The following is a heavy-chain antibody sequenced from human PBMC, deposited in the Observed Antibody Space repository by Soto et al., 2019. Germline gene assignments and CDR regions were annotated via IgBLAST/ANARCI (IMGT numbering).Heavy chain of an antibody. CDR2: MHYSGGT. CDR3: ARAKSNWFDP. V-gene: IGHV4-31*03. CDR1: GDSINSGDYS. Sequence: QVQLQESGPGLVKPSQTLSLTCTVSGDSINSGDYSWTWIRQHPGKGLEWIGYMHYSGGTYYNPSLKSRVSISVDTSKKQFSLKLNSVTAADTAVYYCARAKSNWFDPWGQGT. J-gene: IGHJ5*02.